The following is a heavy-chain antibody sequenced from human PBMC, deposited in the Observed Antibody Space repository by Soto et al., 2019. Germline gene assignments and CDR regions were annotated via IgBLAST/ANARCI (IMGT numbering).Heavy chain of an antibody. V-gene: IGHV3-23*01. CDR3: AKGAPSLAPSPHPGDIVVVPAAADYFGS. D-gene: IGHD2-2*01. Sequence: EVQLLESGGGLVQPGGSLRLSCAASGFTFSSYAMSWVRQAPGKGLEWVSAISGSGGSTYYADSVKGRFTISRDNSKNTLYLQMNSLSAEDTAVYYCAKGAPSLAPSPHPGDIVVVPAAADYFGSWGQGTLVTVSS. CDR1: GFTFSSYA. CDR2: ISGSGGST. J-gene: IGHJ4*02.